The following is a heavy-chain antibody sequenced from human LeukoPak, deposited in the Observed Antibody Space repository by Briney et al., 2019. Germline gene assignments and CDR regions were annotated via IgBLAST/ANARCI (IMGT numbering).Heavy chain of an antibody. D-gene: IGHD4-17*01. Sequence: AAVKVSCKASGYTFTSYDINWVRQATGQGLEWMGWMNPNSGNTGYAQKFQGRVTMTRNTSISTAYMELSSLRSEDTAVYYCARGYGDLDYYYYYGMDVWGQGTTVTVSS. CDR3: ARGYGDLDYYYYYGMDV. CDR1: GYTFTSYD. CDR2: MNPNSGNT. V-gene: IGHV1-8*01. J-gene: IGHJ6*02.